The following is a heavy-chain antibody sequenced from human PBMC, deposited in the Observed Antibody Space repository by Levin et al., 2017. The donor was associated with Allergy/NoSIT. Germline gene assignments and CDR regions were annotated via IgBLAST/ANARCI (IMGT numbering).Heavy chain of an antibody. CDR1: GFTFSSYE. J-gene: IGHJ6*02. CDR2: ISSSGSTI. Sequence: PGGSLRLSCAASGFTFSSYEMNWVRQAPGKGLEWVSYISSSGSTIYYADSVKGRFTISRDNAKNSLYLQMNSLRAEDTAVYYCARGDVNTAMVKPLYYYGMDVWGQGTTVTVSS. V-gene: IGHV3-48*03. D-gene: IGHD5-18*01. CDR3: ARGDVNTAMVKPLYYYGMDV.